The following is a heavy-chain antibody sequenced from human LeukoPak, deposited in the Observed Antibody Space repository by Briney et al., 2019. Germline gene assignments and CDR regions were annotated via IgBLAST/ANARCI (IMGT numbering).Heavy chain of an antibody. Sequence: GGSLRLSCAASGFTFSDYYMSWIRQAPGKVLEWVSYISSSGSTIYYADSVTGRFTISRDNAKNSLYLQMNSVRAEDTAVYYCARDPSFDILTGYDYWGQGTLVTVSS. J-gene: IGHJ4*02. CDR1: GFTFSDYY. D-gene: IGHD3-9*01. CDR2: ISSSGSTI. V-gene: IGHV3-11*04. CDR3: ARDPSFDILTGYDY.